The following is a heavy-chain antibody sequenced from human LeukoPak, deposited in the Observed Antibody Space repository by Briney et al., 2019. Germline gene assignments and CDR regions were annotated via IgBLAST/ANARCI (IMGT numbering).Heavy chain of an antibody. CDR1: GGSISSSSYY. Sequence: SETLSLTCTVSGGSISSSSYYWGWIRQPPGKGLEWIGSIYYSGSTYYNPSLKSRVTISVDTSKNQFSLKLGSVTAADTAVYYCARGYVGATTGAWFDPWGQGTLVTVSS. J-gene: IGHJ5*02. V-gene: IGHV4-39*07. D-gene: IGHD4-17*01. CDR2: IYYSGST. CDR3: ARGYVGATTGAWFDP.